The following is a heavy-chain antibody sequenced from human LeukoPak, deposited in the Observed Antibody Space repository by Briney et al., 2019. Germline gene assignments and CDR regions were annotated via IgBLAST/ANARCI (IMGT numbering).Heavy chain of an antibody. CDR1: GYTFTGYY. V-gene: IGHV1-2*02. J-gene: IGHJ6*03. Sequence: ASVKVSCKASGYTFTGYYMHWVRQAPGQGLEWMGWINPNSGGTNYAQKFQGRVTMTRDTSISTAYMELSRLRSDDTAVYYCASGPSSTSLTQYYYYMDVWGKGTTVTISS. CDR3: ASGPSSTSLTQYYYYMDV. CDR2: INPNSGGT. D-gene: IGHD2-2*01.